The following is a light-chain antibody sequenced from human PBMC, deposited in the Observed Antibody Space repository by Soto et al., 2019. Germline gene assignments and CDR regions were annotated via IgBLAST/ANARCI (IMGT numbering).Light chain of an antibody. V-gene: IGKV1-39*01. J-gene: IGKJ1*01. CDR2: DAS. Sequence: IHMTQSPSSLSASLGDRVTITCRASQSIYKYLHWYQQKPGKAPKLLMYDASSLESGVPARFSGSGSGTEFTLTISSLQSEDFAVYYCQQYKGTFGQGTKVDIK. CDR3: QQYKGT. CDR1: QSIYKY.